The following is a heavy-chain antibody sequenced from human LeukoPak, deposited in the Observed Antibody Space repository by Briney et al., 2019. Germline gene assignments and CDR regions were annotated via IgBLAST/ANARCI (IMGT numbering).Heavy chain of an antibody. Sequence: SSEPLSLTCAVYGGSFSGYYWSWIRQPPGKGLEWIGEINHSGSNNYNPSLKSRVTISVDTSKNQFSLKLSSVTAADTAVYYCARSPEAAGVRFDYWGQGTLVTVSS. CDR3: ARSPEAAGVRFDY. CDR1: GGSFSGYY. D-gene: IGHD6-13*01. J-gene: IGHJ4*02. V-gene: IGHV4-34*01. CDR2: INHSGSN.